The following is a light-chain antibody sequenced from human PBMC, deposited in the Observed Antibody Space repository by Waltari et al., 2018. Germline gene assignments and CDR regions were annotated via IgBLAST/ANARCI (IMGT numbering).Light chain of an antibody. CDR2: AAS. Sequence: DIQMTQSPSSLSASVGDRVTITCRASQGISNYVAWFQQKPGKAPKSLSYAASSLQNGVPSKYSGSGAGTAFTLTVNSLQPEDFATYFCLQYYNYPYTFGQGTTLEIK. V-gene: IGKV1-16*02. CDR1: QGISNY. J-gene: IGKJ2*01. CDR3: LQYYNYPYT.